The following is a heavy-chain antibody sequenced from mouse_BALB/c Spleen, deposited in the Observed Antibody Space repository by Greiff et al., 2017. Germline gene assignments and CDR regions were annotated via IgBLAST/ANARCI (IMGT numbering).Heavy chain of an antibody. J-gene: IGHJ2*01. Sequence: EVQLVESGGGLVQPGGSRKLSCAASGFTFSSFGMHWVRQAPEKGLEWVAYISSGSSTIYYADTVTGRFTISRDNSKNTLFLQKISLRSEDTAMYYCARGYGAGNHFDYWGQGTTLTVSS. CDR2: ISSGSSTI. V-gene: IGHV5-17*02. D-gene: IGHD2-1*01. CDR1: GFTFSSFG. CDR3: ARGYGAGNHFDY.